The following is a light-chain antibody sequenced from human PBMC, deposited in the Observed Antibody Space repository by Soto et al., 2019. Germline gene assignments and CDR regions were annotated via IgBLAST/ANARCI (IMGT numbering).Light chain of an antibody. Sequence: EIVLTQSPGTLSLSPGERATLSCRASQSVRSNYLGWYQQKPGQAPMLLIYGASSKATGIPDRFSGSGSGTDFTVTISRLEPEDFAVDYCQHYGSSAYTFGQGTTLEIK. J-gene: IGKJ2*01. CDR1: QSVRSNY. CDR3: QHYGSSAYT. V-gene: IGKV3-20*01. CDR2: GAS.